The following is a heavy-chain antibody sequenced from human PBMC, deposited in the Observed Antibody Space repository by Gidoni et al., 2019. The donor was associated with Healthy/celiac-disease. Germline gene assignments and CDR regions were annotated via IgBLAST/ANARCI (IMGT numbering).Heavy chain of an antibody. D-gene: IGHD3-16*01. J-gene: IGHJ4*02. CDR2: IYYSGCT. V-gene: IGHV4-31*03. Sequence: QVQLQESGPGLVKPSQTLSLTCTVSGGSISSGGYYWSWIRQHPGKGLEWIGYIYYSGCTYYNPSLKSRVTISVDTSKNQFSLKLSSVTAADTAVYYCARAVLDMITFGGVHFDYWGQGTLVTVSS. CDR3: ARAVLDMITFGGVHFDY. CDR1: GGSISSGGYY.